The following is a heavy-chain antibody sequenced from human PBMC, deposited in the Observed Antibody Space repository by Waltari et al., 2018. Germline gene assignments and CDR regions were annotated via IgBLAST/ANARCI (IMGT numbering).Heavy chain of an antibody. CDR3: ASTVYYDSSGWTYYFDY. CDR2: IYYSGST. V-gene: IGHV4-39*01. CDR1: GGSISRSRYY. J-gene: IGHJ4*02. D-gene: IGHD3-22*01. Sequence: QLQLQESGPGLVKPSETLSLTCTVSGGSISRSRYYWGWIRQPPGKGLEWIGSIYYSGSTYYNPSLKSRVTISVDTSKNQFSLKLSSVTAADTAVYYCASTVYYDSSGWTYYFDYWGQGTLVTVSS.